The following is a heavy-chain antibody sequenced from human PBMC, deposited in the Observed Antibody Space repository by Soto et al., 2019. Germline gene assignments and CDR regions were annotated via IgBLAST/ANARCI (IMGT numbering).Heavy chain of an antibody. D-gene: IGHD3-9*01. V-gene: IGHV4-39*01. CDR1: GGSISSSSYY. CDR3: ASSPPAAILTGVYFDY. J-gene: IGHJ4*02. Sequence: SETLSLTCTVSGGSISSSSYYWGWIRQPPGKGLEWIGSIYYSGSTYYNPSLKSRVTISVDTSKNQFSLKLGSVTAADTAVYYCASSPPAAILTGVYFDYWGQGTLVTVSS. CDR2: IYYSGST.